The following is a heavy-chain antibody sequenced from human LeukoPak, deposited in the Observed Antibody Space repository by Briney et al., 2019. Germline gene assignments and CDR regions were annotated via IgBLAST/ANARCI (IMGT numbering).Heavy chain of an antibody. CDR2: IYPGDSDT. CDR3: ARLSRAVLTYGMDV. J-gene: IGHJ6*04. V-gene: IGHV5-51*01. Sequence: GESLKISCKGSGYIFTSYWIAWVRQMPAKSLEWMGIIYPGDSDTRYSPSFQGQVTISADKTLSTSYLQWSSLKASDSAMYYCARLSRAVLTYGMDVWGKGTTVTVSS. D-gene: IGHD6-19*01. CDR1: GYIFTSYW.